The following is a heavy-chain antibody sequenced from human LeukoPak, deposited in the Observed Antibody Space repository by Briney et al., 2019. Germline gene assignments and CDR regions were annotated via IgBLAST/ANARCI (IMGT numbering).Heavy chain of an antibody. J-gene: IGHJ4*02. CDR1: GGSISSYY. CDR3: ARDYYDSSGYYYVGDY. D-gene: IGHD3-22*01. V-gene: IGHV4-59*01. Sequence: EPSETLSLTCTVSGGSISSYYWSWIRQPPGKGLEWIGYIYYSGSTNYNPSLNSRVTISVDTSKNQFSLKLSSVTAADTAVYYCARDYYDSSGYYYVGDYWGQGTLVTVSS. CDR2: IYYSGST.